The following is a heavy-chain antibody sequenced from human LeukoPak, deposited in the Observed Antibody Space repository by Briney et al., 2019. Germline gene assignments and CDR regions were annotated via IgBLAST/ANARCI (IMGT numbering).Heavy chain of an antibody. J-gene: IGHJ4*02. Sequence: SDTLSLTCTVSGGSISSYYWSWIRQPPGKGLEWIGYIYYSGSTNYNPSLKSRVTISVDTSKNQFSLKLSSVTAADTAVYYCARYGMVRGFVDYWGQGTLVTVSS. D-gene: IGHD3-10*01. V-gene: IGHV4-59*07. CDR2: IYYSGST. CDR1: GGSISSYY. CDR3: ARYGMVRGFVDY.